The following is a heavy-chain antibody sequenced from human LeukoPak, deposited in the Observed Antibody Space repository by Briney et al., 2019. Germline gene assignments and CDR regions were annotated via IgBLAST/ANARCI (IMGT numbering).Heavy chain of an antibody. V-gene: IGHV1-24*01. Sequence: ASLKVSCKVSVYTLTELSMHCVRQAPGKELERMGEFYTEDGETNSTQKFQGRVTMTEDTSTDTAYMELSSLRSEDTAVYYCATVGTMRSRFREFDYWGQGTLVTVSS. CDR1: VYTLTELS. J-gene: IGHJ4*02. D-gene: IGHD1-14*01. CDR3: ATVGTMRSRFREFDY. CDR2: FYTEDGET.